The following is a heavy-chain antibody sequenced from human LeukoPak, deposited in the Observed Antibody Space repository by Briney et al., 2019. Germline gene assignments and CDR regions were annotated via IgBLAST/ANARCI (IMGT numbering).Heavy chain of an antibody. D-gene: IGHD6-13*01. J-gene: IGHJ5*02. CDR3: ARGHSSSPNWFDP. V-gene: IGHV3-21*06. Sequence: GGSLRLSCAASGFTFSSYSMNWVRQAPGKGLEWVSSISSSSSYIYYADSVKGRFTISRDNAKNSLYLQMNSLRAEDTAVYYCARGHSSSPNWFDPWGQGTLVTVSS. CDR2: ISSSSSYI. CDR1: GFTFSSYS.